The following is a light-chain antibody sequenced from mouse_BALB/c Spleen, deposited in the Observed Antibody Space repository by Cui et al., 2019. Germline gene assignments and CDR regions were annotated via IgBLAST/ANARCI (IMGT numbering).Light chain of an antibody. CDR1: PSVRY. J-gene: IGKJ1*01. V-gene: IGKV4-80*01. CDR2: STS. CDR3: HQWSSYPWT. Sequence: QIVLTQSPAIMSAHLGEENTLTCHATPSVRYMHWYQQKSGTSPKLLIYSTSNLASGVPSRFSGSGSGIFYSLTIRSLEAEDAADYYCHQWSSYPWTFGGGTKLEIK.